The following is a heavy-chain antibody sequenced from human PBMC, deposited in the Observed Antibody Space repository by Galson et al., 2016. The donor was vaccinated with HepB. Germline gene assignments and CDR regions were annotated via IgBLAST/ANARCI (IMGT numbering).Heavy chain of an antibody. V-gene: IGHV3-15*01. CDR2: IRSKSDGGTA. CDR1: GFTFSRFA. CDR3: TTQGNLDC. Sequence: SLRLSCAASGFTFSRFAVSWVRQAPGKGLEWVGRIRSKSDGGTAEYAAPVKGRFTISRDDSKNTLYLRMNSLKTDDTAIYYCTTQGNLDCWGQGTLVTVSS. J-gene: IGHJ4*02. D-gene: IGHD1-14*01.